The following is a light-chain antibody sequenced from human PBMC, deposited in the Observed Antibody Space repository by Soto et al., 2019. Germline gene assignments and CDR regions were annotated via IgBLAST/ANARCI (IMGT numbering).Light chain of an antibody. CDR1: QGIGSY. V-gene: IGKV1-9*01. J-gene: IGKJ5*01. CDR2: AAS. CDR3: QQLNNSPIT. Sequence: DIQLTQSPSFLSASVGDRVTITCRASQGIGSYLAWYQQKPGKAPKLLIYAASTLQSGVPSRFSGSGSGTEFTLTISSLQPEDFATYYCQQLNNSPITFGQGTRLEIK.